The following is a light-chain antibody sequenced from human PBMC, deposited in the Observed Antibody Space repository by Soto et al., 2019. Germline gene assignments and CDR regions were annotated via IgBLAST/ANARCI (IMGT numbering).Light chain of an antibody. CDR1: SGHSSYA. CDR2: LTSDGSH. J-gene: IGLJ3*02. Sequence: QSVLTQSPSASASLGASVKLTCTLSSGHSSYAIAWHQLLPEKGPRFLMKLTSDGSHSKGDGIPDRFSGSSSGAERYLTISSLQSEDEADYYCQTWGTGINWVFGGGNKLTVL. CDR3: QTWGTGINWV. V-gene: IGLV4-69*01.